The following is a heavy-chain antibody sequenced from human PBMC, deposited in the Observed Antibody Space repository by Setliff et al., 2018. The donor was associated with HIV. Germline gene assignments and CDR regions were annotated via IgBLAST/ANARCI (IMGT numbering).Heavy chain of an antibody. V-gene: IGHV4-4*08. J-gene: IGHJ6*03. CDR1: GGSISRYF. D-gene: IGHD5-12*01. CDR3: ARGATLLPGYSDRWEYFYMDV. Sequence: PSETLSLTCTVSGGSISRYFWNWIRQPPGKGLEWIGYLDTRGRAIYNPSLESRVAIWMDTSKNQFSLRLTSVAAADTAVYYCARGATLLPGYSDRWEYFYMDVWGKGTTVTVSS. CDR2: LDTRGRA.